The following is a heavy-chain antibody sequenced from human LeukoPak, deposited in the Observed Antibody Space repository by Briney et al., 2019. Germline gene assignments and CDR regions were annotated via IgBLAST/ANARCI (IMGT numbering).Heavy chain of an antibody. D-gene: IGHD3-3*01. V-gene: IGHV1-2*06. Sequence: ASMKVSCKASGYSFTAYYMHWVRQAPGQGLEWMGRNNPNSGDTNYAQKFQGRVTMARDTSISTAYMELSRLRSDDTAIYYCVRGDFWGIDYWGQGTLVTVSS. CDR3: VRGDFWGIDY. J-gene: IGHJ4*02. CDR2: NNPNSGDT. CDR1: GYSFTAYY.